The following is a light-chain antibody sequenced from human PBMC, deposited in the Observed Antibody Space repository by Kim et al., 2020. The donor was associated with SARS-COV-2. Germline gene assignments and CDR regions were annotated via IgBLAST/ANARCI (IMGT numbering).Light chain of an antibody. CDR1: QSLLHSNGYNY. V-gene: IGKV2-28*01. J-gene: IGKJ4*01. CDR3: MQALQTPLT. CDR2: LGS. Sequence: PASISCRSSQSLLHSNGYNYLDWYLQKPGQSPQLLIYLGSNRASGVPDRFSGSESGTDFTLKISRVEAEDVGVYYCMQALQTPLTFGGGTKVDIK.